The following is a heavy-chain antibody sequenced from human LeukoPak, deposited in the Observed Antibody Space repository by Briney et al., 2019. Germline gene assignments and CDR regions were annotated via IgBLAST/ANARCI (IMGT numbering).Heavy chain of an antibody. CDR3: ARRAPHGQQLVRGYYYGMDV. CDR2: IIPIFGTA. V-gene: IGHV1-69*13. J-gene: IGHJ6*02. CDR1: GGTFSSYA. D-gene: IGHD6-13*01. Sequence: ASVKVSCKASGGTFSSYAISWVRQAPGQGLEWMGGIIPIFGTANYAQKFQGRVTITADESTSTAYMELSSLRSEDTAVYYCARRAPHGQQLVRGYYYGMDVWGQGTTVTVSS.